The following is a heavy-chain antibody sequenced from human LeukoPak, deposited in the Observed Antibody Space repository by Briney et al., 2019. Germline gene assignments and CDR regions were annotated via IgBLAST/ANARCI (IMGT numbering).Heavy chain of an antibody. V-gene: IGHV3-11*01. CDR1: GFTFSNAW. D-gene: IGHD3-9*01. CDR3: AKDQQVLRYFDWSMGDYFDY. Sequence: GGSLRLSCAASGFTFSNAWMSWVRQAPGKGLEWVSYISSSGSTIYYADSVKGRFTISRDNAKNSLYLQMNSLRAEDTAVYYCAKDQQVLRYFDWSMGDYFDYWGQGTLVTVSS. CDR2: ISSSGSTI. J-gene: IGHJ4*02.